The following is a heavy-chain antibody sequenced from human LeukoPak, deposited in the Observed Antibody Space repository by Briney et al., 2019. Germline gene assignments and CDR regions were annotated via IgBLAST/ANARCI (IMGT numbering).Heavy chain of an antibody. CDR1: GGSISSYY. D-gene: IGHD2-8*01. CDR2: IYYSGST. J-gene: IGHJ4*02. CDR3: ARKGIYCTNGVCYTHLDY. Sequence: SETLSLTCTVSGGSISSYYWSWIRQPPGKGLEWIGYIYYSGSTNYNPSLKSRVTISVDTSKNQFSLKLSSVAAADTAVYYCARKGIYCTNGVCYTHLDYWGQGTLVTVSS. V-gene: IGHV4-59*12.